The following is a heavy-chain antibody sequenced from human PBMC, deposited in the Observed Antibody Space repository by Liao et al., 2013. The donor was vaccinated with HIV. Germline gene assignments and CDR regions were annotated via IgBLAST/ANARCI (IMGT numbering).Heavy chain of an antibody. CDR2: IYYSGST. CDR3: ARENGYNYGSYYYYYYMDV. D-gene: IGHD5-18*01. Sequence: QVQLQESGPGLVKPSETLSLTCTVSGGSISSYYWTWIRQPPGKGLEWIGYIYYSGSTNYNPSLKSRVTISLDTSKNQFSLKLSSVTAADTAVYYCARENGYNYGSYYYYYYMDVWGKGNHGHRLL. CDR1: GGSISSYY. V-gene: IGHV4-59*01. J-gene: IGHJ6*03.